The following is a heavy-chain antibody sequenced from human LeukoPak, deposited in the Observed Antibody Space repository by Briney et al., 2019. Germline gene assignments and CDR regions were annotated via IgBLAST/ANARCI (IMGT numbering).Heavy chain of an antibody. CDR1: GFTFSSYW. Sequence: GGSLRLSCAASGFTFSSYWMHWVRQAPGKGLVWVSRINSDGSSTSYADSVKGRFTISRDNSKGTLYLQMNSLRGEDSAVYHCARSLSTNGYYYADAFDVWGQGTMVTVTS. CDR3: ARSLSTNGYYYADAFDV. J-gene: IGHJ3*01. V-gene: IGHV3-74*01. D-gene: IGHD3-22*01. CDR2: INSDGSST.